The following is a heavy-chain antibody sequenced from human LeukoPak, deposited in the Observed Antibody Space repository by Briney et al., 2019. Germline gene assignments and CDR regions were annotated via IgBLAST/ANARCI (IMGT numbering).Heavy chain of an antibody. Sequence: LGGSLRLSCAASGFTFSSYAMTWVRQAPGKGLEGGSGIIGSGGSTYYADSVKGRFTISRDNSKHTPYLQMNGLRAEDTAVYYCAKGHSNDYYYYYMDVWGKGTTVTVSS. CDR3: AKGHSNDYYYYYMDV. CDR1: GFTFSSYA. D-gene: IGHD4-11*01. CDR2: IIGSGGST. J-gene: IGHJ6*03. V-gene: IGHV3-23*01.